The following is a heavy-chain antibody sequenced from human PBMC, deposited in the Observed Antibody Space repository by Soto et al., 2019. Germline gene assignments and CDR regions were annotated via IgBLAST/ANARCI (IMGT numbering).Heavy chain of an antibody. V-gene: IGHV4-59*01. J-gene: IGHJ4*01. CDR1: GGSISSYY. D-gene: IGHD3-22*01. Sequence: SETLSLTCTVSGGSISSYYWRWIRQPPGKGLEWIGYIYYSGSTNYNPSLKSRVTISVDTSKNQFSLKLSSVTAADTAVYYCNTDSYSTMIEVRFDYWGHGTLVTVSS. CDR3: NTDSYSTMIEVRFDY. CDR2: IYYSGST.